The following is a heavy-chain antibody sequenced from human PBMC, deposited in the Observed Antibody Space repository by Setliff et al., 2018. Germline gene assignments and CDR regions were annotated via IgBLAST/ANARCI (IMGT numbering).Heavy chain of an antibody. CDR1: GFRFYTFP. CDR2: TSYAGTTA. D-gene: IGHD2-21*02. CDR3: ARVGWTSDRYYYMDV. J-gene: IGHJ6*03. V-gene: IGHV3-30*09. Sequence: GGSLRLSCAASGFRFYTFPMHWVRQAPGKGLEWVSFTSYAGTTAYYIDSVKGRFAISRDNSKNTPSLQMNNLTPEDSAIYYCARVGWTSDRYYYMDVWGKGTTVTVSS.